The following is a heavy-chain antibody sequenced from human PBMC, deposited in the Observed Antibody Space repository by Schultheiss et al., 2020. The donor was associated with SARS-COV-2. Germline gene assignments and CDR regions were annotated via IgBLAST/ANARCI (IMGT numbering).Heavy chain of an antibody. D-gene: IGHD2-2*01. J-gene: IGHJ6*02. CDR3: ARDKYQLLCGMDV. V-gene: IGHV3-21*01. Sequence: LSLTCAASGFTFSSYSMNWVRQAPGKGLEWVSSISSSSSYIYYADSVKGRFTISRDNAKNSLYLQMNSLRAEDTAVYYCARDKYQLLCGMDVWGQGTTVTVSS. CDR1: GFTFSSYS. CDR2: ISSSSSYI.